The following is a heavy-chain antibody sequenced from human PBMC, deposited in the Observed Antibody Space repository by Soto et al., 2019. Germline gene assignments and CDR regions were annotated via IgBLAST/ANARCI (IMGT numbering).Heavy chain of an antibody. CDR3: AKIFWGLGELPLYDAFDI. CDR2: ISWNSGSI. V-gene: IGHV3-9*01. D-gene: IGHD3-16*02. J-gene: IGHJ3*02. CDR1: GFTFDDYA. Sequence: GGSLRLSCAASGFTFDDYAMHWVRQAPGKGLEWVSGISWNSGSIGYADSVKGRFTISRDNAKNSLYLQMNSLRAEDTALYYCAKIFWGLGELPLYDAFDIWGQGTMVTVSS.